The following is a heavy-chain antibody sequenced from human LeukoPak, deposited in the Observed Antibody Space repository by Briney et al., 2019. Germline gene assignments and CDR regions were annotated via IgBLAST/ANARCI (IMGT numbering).Heavy chain of an antibody. Sequence: SETLSLTCTVSGGSISSGDYYWSWIRQPPGKGLEWIGCIYYNGSTYYNPSLKSRVTISVDTSKNQFSLKLSSVTAADTAVYYCARTSLGGAWFDPWGQGTLVTVSS. V-gene: IGHV4-30-4*08. J-gene: IGHJ5*02. CDR3: ARTSLGGAWFDP. CDR2: IYYNGST. CDR1: GGSISSGDYY. D-gene: IGHD3-10*01.